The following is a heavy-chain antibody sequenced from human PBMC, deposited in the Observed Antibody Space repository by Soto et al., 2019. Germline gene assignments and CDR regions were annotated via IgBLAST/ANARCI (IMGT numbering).Heavy chain of an antibody. CDR3: TTISSPDDY. CDR2: IKEDGSEK. J-gene: IGHJ4*02. D-gene: IGHD6-13*01. CDR1: GSTFSNNW. V-gene: IGHV3-7*01. Sequence: GVSLRLSFASSGSTFSNNWMSWVRQAPGKGLEWVANIKEDGSEKYYVDSVKGRFTISRDNAKTSVFLQMNSLRVEDTAVYYCTTISSPDDYWGQGNLVTVSS.